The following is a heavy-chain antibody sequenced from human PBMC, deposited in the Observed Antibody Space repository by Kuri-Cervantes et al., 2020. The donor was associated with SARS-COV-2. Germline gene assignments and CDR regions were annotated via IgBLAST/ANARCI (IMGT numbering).Heavy chain of an antibody. D-gene: IGHD3-22*01. CDR1: GGSISSGDYY. Sequence: SETLSLTCTVSGGSISSGDYYWSWIRQPPGKGLEWIGYIYYSGSTYYNPSLKSRVTISVDTSKNQFSLKLSSVTAADTAVYYCARGKAEITMIVVVITSGAYYFDYWGQGTLVTVSS. J-gene: IGHJ4*02. CDR2: IYYSGST. CDR3: ARGKAEITMIVVVITSGAYYFDY. V-gene: IGHV4-30-4*08.